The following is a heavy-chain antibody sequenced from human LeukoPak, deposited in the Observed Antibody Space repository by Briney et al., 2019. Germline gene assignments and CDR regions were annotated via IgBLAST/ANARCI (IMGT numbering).Heavy chain of an antibody. CDR2: IYHSGST. J-gene: IGHJ5*02. D-gene: IGHD6-13*01. Sequence: PSETLSLTCTVSGGSISTYYWNWIRQPPGKGLEWIGYIYHSGSTNYNPSLKSRVTISVDTSKNQFSLKLSSVTAADTAVYYCAREYSSSWHPTVNRFDPWGQGTLVTVSS. CDR1: GGSISTYY. CDR3: AREYSSSWHPTVNRFDP. V-gene: IGHV4-59*12.